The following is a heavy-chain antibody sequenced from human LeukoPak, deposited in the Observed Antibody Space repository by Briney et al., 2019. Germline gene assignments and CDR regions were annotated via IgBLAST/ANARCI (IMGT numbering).Heavy chain of an antibody. D-gene: IGHD3-10*01. CDR1: GYTFTSYG. CDR3: AKSLGFSLAEFWFDP. J-gene: IGHJ5*02. CDR2: ISAYNGNT. Sequence: ASVKVSCKASGYTFTSYGISWVRQAPGQGLEWMGWISAYNGNTNYAQKLQGRVTMTTDTSTSTAYMELRSLRSDDTAVYYCAKSLGFSLAEFWFDPWGQGTLVTVSS. V-gene: IGHV1-18*01.